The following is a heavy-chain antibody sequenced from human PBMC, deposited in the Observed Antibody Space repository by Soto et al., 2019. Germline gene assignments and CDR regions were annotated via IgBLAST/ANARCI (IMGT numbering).Heavy chain of an antibody. V-gene: IGHV1-69*13. J-gene: IGHJ5*02. Sequence: SVKVSCKASGGTFSTYGITWVRQAPGQGLEWMGGIIPIFGTENYAQKFQGRVTITADESTNTAYMELSSLRSEDTAVYYCARVAPVDYSNYGWLAPWGQGSLVTVSS. CDR2: IIPIFGTE. CDR1: GGTFSTYG. CDR3: ARVAPVDYSNYGWLAP. D-gene: IGHD4-4*01.